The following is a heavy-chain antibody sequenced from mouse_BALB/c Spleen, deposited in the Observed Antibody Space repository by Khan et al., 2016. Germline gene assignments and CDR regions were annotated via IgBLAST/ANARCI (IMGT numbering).Heavy chain of an antibody. CDR2: TNPTNGRT. CDR1: VYTFTSYW. CDR3: ARIKKIVATYFDY. J-gene: IGHJ2*01. V-gene: IGHV1S81*02. Sequence: QVQLQQSGAELVKAGASVKMSCKASVYTFTSYWMHWVKQRLGQGLEWFAETNPTNGRTYYNEKFKSKATLTVDKSSSTAYMLLSGPTFEDSAVYYCARIKKIVATYFDYWGQGTTLTVSS. D-gene: IGHD1-1*01.